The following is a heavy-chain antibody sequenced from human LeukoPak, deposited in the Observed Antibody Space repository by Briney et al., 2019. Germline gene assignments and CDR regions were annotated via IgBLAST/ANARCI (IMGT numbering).Heavy chain of an antibody. CDR2: ISGSGGST. V-gene: IGHV3-23*01. Sequence: PSETLSLTCTVSGGSISSYYWSWVRQAPGKGLEWVSAISGSGGSTYYADSVKGRFTISRDNSKNTLYLQMNSLRAEDTAVYYCAKAGTYYYDSSGYYYGPIDYWGQGTLVTVSS. D-gene: IGHD3-22*01. CDR1: GGSISSYY. CDR3: AKAGTYYYDSSGYYYGPIDY. J-gene: IGHJ4*02.